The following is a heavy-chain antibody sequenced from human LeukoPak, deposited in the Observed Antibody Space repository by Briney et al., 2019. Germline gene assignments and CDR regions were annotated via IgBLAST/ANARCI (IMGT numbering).Heavy chain of an antibody. CDR2: INAGNGNT. CDR3: ARGGWNVAWFDP. V-gene: IGHV1-3*01. D-gene: IGHD1-1*01. Sequence: VASVKVSCKASGYTFTSYAMHWVRQAPVQRLEWMGWINAGNGNTKYSQKFQGRVTITRDTSASTAYMELSSLRSEDTAVYYCARGGWNVAWFDPWGQGTLVTVSS. CDR1: GYTFTSYA. J-gene: IGHJ5*02.